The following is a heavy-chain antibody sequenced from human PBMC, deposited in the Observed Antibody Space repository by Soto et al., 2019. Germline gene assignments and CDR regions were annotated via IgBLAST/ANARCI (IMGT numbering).Heavy chain of an antibody. Sequence: EVQLLESGGGLVQPGGSLRLSCAASGFTFSSYAMSWVRQAPGKGLEWVSAISGSGGSTYYADSVKGRFTISRDNSKNPLYLQMNSLRAEDTAVYYCAKDLPGYSSSWDAFDIWGQGTMVTVSS. CDR1: GFTFSSYA. CDR2: ISGSGGST. CDR3: AKDLPGYSSSWDAFDI. D-gene: IGHD6-13*01. J-gene: IGHJ3*02. V-gene: IGHV3-23*01.